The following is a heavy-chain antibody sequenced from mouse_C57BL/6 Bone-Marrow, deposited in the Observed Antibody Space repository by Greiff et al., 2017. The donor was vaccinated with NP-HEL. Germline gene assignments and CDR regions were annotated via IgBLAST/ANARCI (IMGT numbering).Heavy chain of an antibody. J-gene: IGHJ3*01. CDR2: IWSGGST. D-gene: IGHD2-3*01. V-gene: IGHV2-2*01. CDR1: GFSLTSYG. Sequence: QVQLQQSGPGLVQPSQSLSITCTVSGFSLTSYGVHWVRQSPGKGLEWLGVIWSGGSTDYNAAFISRLSISKDNSKSQVFFKMNSLQADDTAIYYCARNSPDGYTWFAYWGQGTLVTVSA. CDR3: ARNSPDGYTWFAY.